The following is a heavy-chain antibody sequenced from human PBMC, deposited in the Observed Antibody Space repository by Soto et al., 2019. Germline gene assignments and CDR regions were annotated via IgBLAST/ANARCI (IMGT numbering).Heavy chain of an antibody. Sequence: QVQLVESGGGVVQPGRSLRLSCAASGFTFSSYGMHWVRQAPGKGLEWVAVISYDGSNKYYADSVKGRFTISRDNSKNTLYLQMNSLRAEDTAVYYCAKEGGWKSFDCWGQGTLVTVSS. CDR3: AKEGGWKSFDC. CDR1: GFTFSSYG. J-gene: IGHJ4*02. CDR2: ISYDGSNK. V-gene: IGHV3-30*18. D-gene: IGHD6-19*01.